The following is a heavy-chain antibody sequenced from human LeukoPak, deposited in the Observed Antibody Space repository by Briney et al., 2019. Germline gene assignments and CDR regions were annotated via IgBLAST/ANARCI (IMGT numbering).Heavy chain of an antibody. CDR3: AKGLHTSSWYGNWFDP. CDR1: GFSFSTFA. CDR2: ISSDGSKE. J-gene: IGHJ5*02. Sequence: GRPLRLSCGASGFSFSTFAMHWVRQTPDKGLEWVAVISSDGSKEIYADSVKGRFTISRDNSKNTLYLRMSNLTPEDTAVYYCAKGLHTSSWYGNWFDPWGQGTLVTVSS. V-gene: IGHV3-30*18. D-gene: IGHD2-15*01.